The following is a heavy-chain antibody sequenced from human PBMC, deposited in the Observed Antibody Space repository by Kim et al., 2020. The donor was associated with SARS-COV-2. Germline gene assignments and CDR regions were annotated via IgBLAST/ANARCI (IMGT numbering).Heavy chain of an antibody. Sequence: GGSLRLSCAASGFTFSSYAMHWVRQAPGKGLEWVAVISYDGSNKYYADSVKGRFTISRDNSKNTLYLQMNSLRAEDTAVYYCARGGLWGAARRSVDYWGQGRQLTVSS. CDR3: ARGGLWGAARRSVDY. CDR2: ISYDGSNK. V-gene: IGHV3-30-3*01. J-gene: IGHJ4*02. D-gene: IGHD6-6*01. CDR1: GFTFSSYA.